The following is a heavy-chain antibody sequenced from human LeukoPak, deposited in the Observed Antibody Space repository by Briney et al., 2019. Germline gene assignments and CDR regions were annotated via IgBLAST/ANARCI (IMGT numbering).Heavy chain of an antibody. CDR3: ARDQLGGFGYYYYMDV. Sequence: GGSLRLSCAASGFTFNKFPMGWVRQAPGRGLEWVSYISSSSSTIYYADSVKGRFTISRDNAKNSLYLQMNSLRAEDTAVYYCARDQLGGFGYYYYMDVWGKGTTVTVSS. D-gene: IGHD3-16*01. V-gene: IGHV3-48*01. CDR1: GFTFNKFP. J-gene: IGHJ6*03. CDR2: ISSSSSTI.